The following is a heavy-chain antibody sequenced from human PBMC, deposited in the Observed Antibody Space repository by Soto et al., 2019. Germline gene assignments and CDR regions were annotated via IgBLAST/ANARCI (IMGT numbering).Heavy chain of an antibody. CDR2: VNWNGGST. D-gene: IGHD1-26*01. CDR3: VRGASLDFDY. CDR1: GFSFDDYG. J-gene: IGHJ4*02. V-gene: IGHV3-20*03. Sequence: PGGSLRLSSAASGFSFDDYGMSWARQAPGKGLESVSGVNWNGGSTGYADSVKGRFTISRDNAKNSLYLQMNSLRAEDTAFYYCVRGASLDFDYWGQGTLVTVSS.